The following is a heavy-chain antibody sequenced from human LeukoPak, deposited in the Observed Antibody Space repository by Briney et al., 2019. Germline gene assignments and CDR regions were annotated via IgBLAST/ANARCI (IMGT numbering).Heavy chain of an antibody. CDR2: IGVSSSRM. CDR3: ARDDGDYAHPVDY. Sequence: PGGSLRLSCAASGFTFSSYSMNWVRQAPGKGLEGVSYIGVSSSRMIYADSVKGRFTISRDNAKSSLYLQMNSLRVEDTAFYYCARDDGDYAHPVDYWGQGTLVTVSS. D-gene: IGHD4-17*01. V-gene: IGHV3-48*04. J-gene: IGHJ4*02. CDR1: GFTFSSYS.